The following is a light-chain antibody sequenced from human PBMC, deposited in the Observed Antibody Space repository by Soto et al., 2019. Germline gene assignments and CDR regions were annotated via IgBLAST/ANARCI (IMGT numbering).Light chain of an antibody. CDR2: DAS. CDR1: QTVRNNY. CDR3: QQYGSSGT. Sequence: FVLTQPPGTLSLSPGERATLSCRASQTVRNNYLAWYQQKPGQAPRLLIYDASSRATGIPDRFSGGGSGTDFTLTISRLEPEDFAVYYCQQYGSSGTFGQGTKVDIK. V-gene: IGKV3-20*01. J-gene: IGKJ1*01.